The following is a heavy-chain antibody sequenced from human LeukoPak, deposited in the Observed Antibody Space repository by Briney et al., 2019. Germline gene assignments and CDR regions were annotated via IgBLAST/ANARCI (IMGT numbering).Heavy chain of an antibody. V-gene: IGHV3-15*07. D-gene: IGHD6-6*01. Sequence: GGSLRLSCAASGFTFSSYAMHWVRQAPGKGLEWVGRIKSKTDGGTTDYAAPVKGRFTISRDDSKNTLYLQMNSLKTEDTAVYYCTTDRLIAAHFYYYYGMDVWGQGTTVTVSS. CDR3: TTDRLIAAHFYYYYGMDV. CDR1: GFTFSSYA. CDR2: IKSKTDGGTT. J-gene: IGHJ6*02.